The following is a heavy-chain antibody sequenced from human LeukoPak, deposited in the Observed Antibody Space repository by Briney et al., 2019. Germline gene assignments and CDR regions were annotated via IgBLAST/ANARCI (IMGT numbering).Heavy chain of an antibody. D-gene: IGHD4-17*01. J-gene: IGHJ6*04. Sequence: GGSLRLPCAASGFTFSSYSMNWVRQAPGKGLEWVSSISSSSSYIYYADSVKGRFTISRDNARNSLYLQMNSLRAEDTAVYYCARTTVTTKGAMDVWGKGTTVTVSS. V-gene: IGHV3-21*01. CDR1: GFTFSSYS. CDR3: ARTTVTTKGAMDV. CDR2: ISSSSSYI.